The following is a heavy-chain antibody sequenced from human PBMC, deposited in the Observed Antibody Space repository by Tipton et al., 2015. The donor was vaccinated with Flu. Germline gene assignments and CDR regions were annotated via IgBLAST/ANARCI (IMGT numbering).Heavy chain of an antibody. CDR1: GDSIRSSNYY. J-gene: IGHJ5*02. CDR2: VSRSGNT. Sequence: TLSLTCAVSGDSIRSSNYYWGWVRQFPGKGLEWIGSVSRSGNTDYNPSLKSRVTISIDTSKNQFFLKMKSVAAADKAVYYCVRRDYSNYVSDPKSWFDPWGQGTLVTVSS. V-gene: IGHV4-39*07. D-gene: IGHD4-11*01. CDR3: VRRDYSNYVSDPKSWFDP.